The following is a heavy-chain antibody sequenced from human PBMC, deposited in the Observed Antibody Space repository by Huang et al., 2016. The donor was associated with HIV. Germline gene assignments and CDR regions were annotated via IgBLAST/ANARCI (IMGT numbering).Heavy chain of an antibody. CDR2: ISDDGSNK. CDR1: GFIFSNYG. J-gene: IGHJ1*01. D-gene: IGHD6-19*01. V-gene: IGHV3-30*03. CDR3: ALKGDSSGWEYFRH. Sequence: QVQLVESGGGVVQPGGSLRLSCAASGFIFSNYGMHWVRQAPGKGLEWVALISDDGSNKYYTDSVKGRFSISRDNSKNTLYLQMNSLRAEDTAVYYCALKGDSSGWEYFRHWGQGTLVTVSS.